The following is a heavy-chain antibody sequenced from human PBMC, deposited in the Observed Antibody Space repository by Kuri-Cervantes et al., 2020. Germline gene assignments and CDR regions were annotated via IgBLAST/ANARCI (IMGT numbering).Heavy chain of an antibody. CDR1: GFTFTTYA. CDR2: ISYDGSNK. D-gene: IGHD4-11*01. J-gene: IGHJ2*01. V-gene: IGHV3-30*04. CDR3: ARDLGDYGNHWYFDL. Sequence: GGSLRLSCAASGFTFTTYAMHWVRQAPAKGLEWVAVISYDGSNKYYADSVKGRFTISRDNSKNTLYLQMNSLRAEDTAVYYCARDLGDYGNHWYFDLWGRGTLVTVSS.